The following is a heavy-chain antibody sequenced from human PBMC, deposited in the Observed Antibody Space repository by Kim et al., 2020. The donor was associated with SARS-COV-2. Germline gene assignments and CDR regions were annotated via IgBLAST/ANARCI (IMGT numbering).Heavy chain of an antibody. CDR3: ARRLGIAAAGTEFDY. V-gene: IGHV5-51*01. D-gene: IGHD6-13*01. CDR2: IYPGDSDT. J-gene: IGHJ4*02. Sequence: GESLKISCKGSGYSFTSYWIGWVRQMPGKGLEWMGIIYPGDSDTRYSPSFQGKVTISADKSISTAYLQWSSLKASDTARYYCARRLGIAAAGTEFDYWGQVTLVTVSS. CDR1: GYSFTSYW.